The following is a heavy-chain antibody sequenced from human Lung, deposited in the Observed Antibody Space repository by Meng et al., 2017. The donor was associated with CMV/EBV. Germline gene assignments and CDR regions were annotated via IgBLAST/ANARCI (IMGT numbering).Heavy chain of an antibody. Sequence: SCAISGDSVSSNNAAWNWIRQSPSRGLEWLGRTYYRSKWYNDYAVSVKSRISINPDTSKNQFSLHLNSVTPEDTAVYYCARVVSDSARVPEACDIGXQGTXVTVSS. CDR3: ARVVSDSARVPEACDI. CDR1: GDSVSSNNAA. J-gene: IGHJ3*02. CDR2: TYYRSKWYN. V-gene: IGHV6-1*01. D-gene: IGHD5/OR15-5a*01.